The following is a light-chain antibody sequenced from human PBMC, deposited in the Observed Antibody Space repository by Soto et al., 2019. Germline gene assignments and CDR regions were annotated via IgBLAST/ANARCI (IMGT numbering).Light chain of an antibody. CDR3: GTWDSSLSAGV. J-gene: IGLJ2*01. V-gene: IGLV1-51*01. CDR2: DNN. Sequence: QSVLTQPPSVSAAPGQTVTIPCSGGSSNIGNNYVSWYQQLPGTAPKLLIYDNNKRPSGIPDRFSGSKSGTSATLGITGLQTGDEADYYCGTWDSSLSAGVFGGGTQLTVL. CDR1: SSNIGNNY.